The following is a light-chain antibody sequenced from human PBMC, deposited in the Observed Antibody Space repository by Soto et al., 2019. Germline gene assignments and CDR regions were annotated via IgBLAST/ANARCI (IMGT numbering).Light chain of an antibody. CDR1: TIDVDSSNY. Sequence: QSALTQPRSVSGSPGQSVTISCTGPTIDVDSSNYVPWYQQHPGKAPKLMIYDVGERPSGVPDRFSGSKSGSTASLTISGLQAEDEADYYCCSYATTFYVFGRGTKVTVL. CDR3: CSYATTFYV. J-gene: IGLJ1*01. CDR2: DVG. V-gene: IGLV2-11*01.